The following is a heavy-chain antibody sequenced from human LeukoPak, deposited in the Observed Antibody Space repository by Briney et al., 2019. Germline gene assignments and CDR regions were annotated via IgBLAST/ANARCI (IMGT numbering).Heavy chain of an antibody. D-gene: IGHD4-17*01. CDR3: ARVRESRDYGDYVRVFDY. CDR2: IYYSGST. J-gene: IGHJ4*02. CDR1: GGSISSSSYY. Sequence: SETLSLTCTVSGGSISSSSYYWGWIRQPPGKGLEWIGSIYYSGSTYYNPSLKSRVTISVDTSKNQFSLKLSSVTAADTAVYYCARVRESRDYGDYVRVFDYWGQGTLVTVSS. V-gene: IGHV4-39*07.